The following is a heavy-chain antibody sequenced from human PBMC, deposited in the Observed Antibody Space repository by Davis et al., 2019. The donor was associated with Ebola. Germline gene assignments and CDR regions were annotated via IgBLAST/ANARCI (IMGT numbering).Heavy chain of an antibody. J-gene: IGHJ3*02. CDR2: FDPQNGGT. CDR1: GYSLSDLS. Sequence: ASVKVSCKVFGYSLSDLSMYWVRQAPGQGLEWMGGFDPQNGGTAYAQRLQGRVTMTEDISTDTVYMGLRGLRSEDTAVYYCGTGDVIDIWGQGTTVTVSS. V-gene: IGHV1-24*01. CDR3: GTGDVIDI.